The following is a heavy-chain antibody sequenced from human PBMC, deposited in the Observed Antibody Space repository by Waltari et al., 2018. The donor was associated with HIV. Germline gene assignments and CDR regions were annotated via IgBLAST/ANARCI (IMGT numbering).Heavy chain of an antibody. CDR3: AVGRFDP. J-gene: IGHJ5*02. CDR1: GYTLTELS. V-gene: IGHV1-24*01. Sequence: QVQLVQSGAEVKKPGASVKVSCKVSGYTLTELSMHWVRQASGKGLEWMGGFDPEDGETNFAQKFQGRVTVTESTSTDPAYMVLSSLRSEDTSVYYCAVGRFDPWGQGTLVTVSS. CDR2: FDPEDGET.